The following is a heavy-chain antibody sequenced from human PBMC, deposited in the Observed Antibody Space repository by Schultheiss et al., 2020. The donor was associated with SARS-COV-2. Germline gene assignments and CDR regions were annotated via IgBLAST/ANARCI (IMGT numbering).Heavy chain of an antibody. CDR3: TRDGIVVIRAGIGVSPFYYYMDV. CDR2: IRSKAYGGTT. J-gene: IGHJ6*03. V-gene: IGHV3-49*03. D-gene: IGHD2-2*01. Sequence: GESLKISCTASGFTFGDYAMSWFRQAPGKGLEWVGFIRSKAYGGTTEYAASVKGRFTISRDDSKSIAYLQMNSLKTEDTAVYHCTRDGIVVIRAGIGVSPFYYYMDVWGKGTTVTVSS. CDR1: GFTFGDYA.